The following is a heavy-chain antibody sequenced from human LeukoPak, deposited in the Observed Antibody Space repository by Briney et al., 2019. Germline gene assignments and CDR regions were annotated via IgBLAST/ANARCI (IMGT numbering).Heavy chain of an antibody. D-gene: IGHD3-3*01. CDR1: GYTLTELS. V-gene: IGHV1-24*01. CDR2: FDPEDGET. J-gene: IGHJ4*02. Sequence: ASVRVSCKVSGYTLTELSMHWVRQAPGKGLEWMGGFDPEDGETIYAQKFQGRVTMTEDTSTDTAYMELSSLRSEDTAVYYCATSLALRFLEWSRYYFDYWGQGTLVTASS. CDR3: ATSLALRFLEWSRYYFDY.